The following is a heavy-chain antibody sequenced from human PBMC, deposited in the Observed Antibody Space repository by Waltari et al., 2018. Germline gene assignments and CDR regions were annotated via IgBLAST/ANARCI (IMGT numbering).Heavy chain of an antibody. CDR1: GYTFTGYY. CDR2: FNPNSGAA. J-gene: IGHJ6*02. V-gene: IGHV1-2*02. Sequence: QVQLVQSGAEVEKAGASVKVSCKASGYTFTGYYMHLVRQAPGQGLEGRGWFNPNSGAANSAPKYQRRVTITRTTSIGTAYRELSRLRSGVTAVDYCARVVVVPSAISYYYGMDVWGQGTTVTVSS. D-gene: IGHD2-2*02. CDR3: ARVVVVPSAISYYYGMDV.